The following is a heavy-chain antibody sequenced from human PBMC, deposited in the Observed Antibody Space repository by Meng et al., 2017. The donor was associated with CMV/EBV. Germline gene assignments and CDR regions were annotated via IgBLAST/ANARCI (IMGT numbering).Heavy chain of an antibody. J-gene: IGHJ5*02. V-gene: IGHV3-13*01. CDR3: ARGMYYYGSGSYWWFDP. Sequence: GGSLRLSCAASGFTFSSYDMHWVRQATGKGLEWVSAIGTAGDTYYPGSVKGRFTISRENAKNSLYLQMNSLRAGGTAVYYCARGMYYYGSGSYWWFDPWGQGTLVTVSS. CDR1: GFTFSSYD. D-gene: IGHD3-10*01. CDR2: IGTAGDT.